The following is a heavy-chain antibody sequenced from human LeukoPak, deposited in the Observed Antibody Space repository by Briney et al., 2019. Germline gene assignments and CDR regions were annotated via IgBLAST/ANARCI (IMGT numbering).Heavy chain of an antibody. CDR1: GGSISSYY. J-gene: IGHJ4*02. V-gene: IGHV4-59*01. CDR3: ARGPTVTTTDY. D-gene: IGHD4-17*01. Sequence: SETLSLTCTVSGGSISSYYWSWIRQPPGKGLEWIGYIYYSGSTNYNPSLKSRVIISVDTSKNHFSLKLTSVTAADTAVYYCARGPTVTTTDYWGQGTLVTVSS. CDR2: IYYSGST.